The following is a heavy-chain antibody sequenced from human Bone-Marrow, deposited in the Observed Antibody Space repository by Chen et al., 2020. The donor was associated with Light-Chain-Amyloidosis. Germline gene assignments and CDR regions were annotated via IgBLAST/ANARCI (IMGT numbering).Heavy chain of an antibody. CDR2: IRTEAYGGTT. CDR3: TSYYGSGSYLYYSDF. Sequence: EVQLVESGGGLVKPGRSLRVSCTTSGFFFGDSAMSWFRQAPGKGLEWVGFIRTEAYGGTTEYAASMKGRFTISRDDSKSIAYLHMTSLKTEDTAVYYCTSYYGSGSYLYYSDFWGQGTLVTVSS. D-gene: IGHD3-10*01. J-gene: IGHJ4*02. V-gene: IGHV3-49*05. CDR1: GFFFGDSA.